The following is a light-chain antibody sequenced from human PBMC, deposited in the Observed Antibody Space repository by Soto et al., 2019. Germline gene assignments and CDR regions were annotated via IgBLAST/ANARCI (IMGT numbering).Light chain of an antibody. V-gene: IGKV3-15*01. Sequence: EIVMTQSPATLSVSPGERATLSCRASHSVSSNLAWYQQKPGQAPRLLIYGASTRATGIPARFSGSGSGTEFTLTISSLQSEDFAVYYCQQYNNWTLTFGGGTKV. J-gene: IGKJ4*01. CDR2: GAS. CDR1: HSVSSN. CDR3: QQYNNWTLT.